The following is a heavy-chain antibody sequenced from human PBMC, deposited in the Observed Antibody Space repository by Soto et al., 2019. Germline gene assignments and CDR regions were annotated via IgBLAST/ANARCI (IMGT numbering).Heavy chain of an antibody. CDR2: VYSSGGT. CDR1: GGSMSSYY. V-gene: IGHV4-4*07. J-gene: IGHJ5*02. Sequence: SETLSLTCTVSGGSMSSYYWTWIRQPAGKGLEWIGRVYSSGGTHYNPSLKSRVTISLDTSRNQFSLRLLSVTDADTAVYFCARGQRFSDWFDPWGQGTLVTVSS. D-gene: IGHD3-3*01. CDR3: ARGQRFSDWFDP.